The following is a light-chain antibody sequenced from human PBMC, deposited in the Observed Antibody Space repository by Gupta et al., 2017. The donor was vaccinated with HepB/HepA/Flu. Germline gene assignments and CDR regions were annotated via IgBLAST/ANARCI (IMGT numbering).Light chain of an antibody. CDR2: SND. CDR3: AAWDDRLNGVV. CDR1: KSNIGSNT. Sequence: QSVLTQPPSLSGTPGQRVTISCSGSKSNIGSNTLSWYQQRPGTAPKLLIYSNDQRPSGVPDRFSGSSSGTSASLAISGLQSEDEADYYCAAWDDRLNGVVFGGGITLTVL. J-gene: IGLJ3*02. V-gene: IGLV1-44*01.